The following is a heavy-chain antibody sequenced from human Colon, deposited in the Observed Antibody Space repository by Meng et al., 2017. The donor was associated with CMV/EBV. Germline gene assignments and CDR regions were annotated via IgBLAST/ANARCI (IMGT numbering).Heavy chain of an antibody. CDR2: INPNGGSA. CDR3: AAGPEYCSSTSCYSLWPDY. V-gene: IGHV1-46*01. CDR1: GYTFTDHQ. Sequence: ASVKVSCKASGYTFTDHQMHWVRQAPGQGLEWMGIINPNGGSAKYAQKFKGRITMTRDTSTSTVYMDLSSLRSEDTAVYYCAAGPEYCSSTSCYSLWPDYWGQGTLVTVSS. J-gene: IGHJ4*02. D-gene: IGHD2-2*01.